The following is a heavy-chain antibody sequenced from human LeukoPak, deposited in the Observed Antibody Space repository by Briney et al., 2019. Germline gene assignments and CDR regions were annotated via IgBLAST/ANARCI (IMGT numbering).Heavy chain of an antibody. V-gene: IGHV3-21*01. CDR1: GFTFSSYN. D-gene: IGHD4-17*01. Sequence: GGSLRLSCAASGFTFSSYNMNGVRQAPGKRVEEVSYLSSGTSYIYYAGSVKSRFTISRHNAHNSLYLQVNGLRPEDRAVYCGATYLTSVTIGACDQWGQGTLVTVFS. CDR2: LSSGTSYI. CDR3: ATYLTSVTIGACDQ. J-gene: IGHJ4*02.